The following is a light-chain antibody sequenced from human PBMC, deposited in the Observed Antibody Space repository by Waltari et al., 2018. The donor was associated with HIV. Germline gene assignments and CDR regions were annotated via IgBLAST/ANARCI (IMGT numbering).Light chain of an antibody. Sequence: QSALSQPHSVSGSPGQAVTISCNGSRSDIGGYDHVSWYQLHSGKAPRVIIYDVVKRPAGVPDRTIGSKSGNTASLTISGLQTDDEADYFCCSYGGSYTWLFGGGTRLTV. CDR2: DVV. CDR1: RSDIGGYDH. J-gene: IGLJ3*02. V-gene: IGLV2-11*01. CDR3: CSYGGSYTWL.